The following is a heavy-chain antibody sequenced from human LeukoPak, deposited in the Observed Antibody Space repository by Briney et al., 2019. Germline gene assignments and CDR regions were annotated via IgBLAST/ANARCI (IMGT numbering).Heavy chain of an antibody. V-gene: IGHV1-2*02. CDR1: GYTFTGYY. CDR3: ARVCTRPGQNSSGCLGY. Sequence: ASVKVSCKASGYTFTGYYMHWVRQAPGQGVEWMGWINPNSGGTNYAQKFQGRVTMTRDMSTITVYMELSSLRSEDTAVYYCARVCTRPGQNSSGCLGYWGQGTLVTVSS. J-gene: IGHJ4*02. D-gene: IGHD6-19*01. CDR2: INPNSGGT.